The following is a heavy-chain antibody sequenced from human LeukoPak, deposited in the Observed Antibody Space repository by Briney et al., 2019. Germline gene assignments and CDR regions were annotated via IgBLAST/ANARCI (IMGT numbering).Heavy chain of an antibody. CDR3: ARVRLDLVAPDY. V-gene: IGHV1-18*01. CDR2: ISAYNGNT. D-gene: IGHD5-12*01. Sequence: ASVKVSCKTSGYTFTSYGISWVRQAPGQGPEWMGWISAYNGNTNYAEKLQGRVTMTTDTSTSTAYMELRSLRSEDTAVYYCARVRLDLVAPDYWGQGTLVTVSS. CDR1: GYTFTSYG. J-gene: IGHJ4*02.